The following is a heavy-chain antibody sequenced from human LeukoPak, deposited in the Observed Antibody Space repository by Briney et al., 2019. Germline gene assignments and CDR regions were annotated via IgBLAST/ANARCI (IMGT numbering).Heavy chain of an antibody. CDR3: AKVGDGYNRSY. V-gene: IGHV3-23*01. CDR1: GFTFSSYA. J-gene: IGHJ4*02. Sequence: GGSLRLSCAASGFTFSSYAMSWVRQAPGKGLEWVSAISGGGGSTYYADSVKGRFTISRDNSKNTLYLQMNSLRAEDTAVYYCAKVGDGYNRSYWGQGTLVTVSS. CDR2: ISGGGGST. D-gene: IGHD5-24*01.